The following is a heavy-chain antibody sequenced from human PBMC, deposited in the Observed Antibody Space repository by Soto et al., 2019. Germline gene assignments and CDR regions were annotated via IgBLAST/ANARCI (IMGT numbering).Heavy chain of an antibody. D-gene: IGHD4-17*01. CDR2: INHSGST. J-gene: IGHJ4*02. CDR3: ETIPTVTTIVDY. CDR1: GGSFSGYY. V-gene: IGHV4-34*01. Sequence: SETLSLTCAVYGGSFSGYYWSWIRQPPGKGLEWIGEINHSGSTNYNPSLKSRVTISVDTSKNQFSLKLSSVTAADTAVYYCETIPTVTTIVDYWGQGTLVTVSS.